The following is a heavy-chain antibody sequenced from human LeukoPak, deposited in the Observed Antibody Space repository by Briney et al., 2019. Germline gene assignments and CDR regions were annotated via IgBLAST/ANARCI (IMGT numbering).Heavy chain of an antibody. CDR3: ARDPNSSWYGPDY. Sequence: GGSLRLSCAASGFTFSSYGMHWVRQAPGKGLEWVAVISYDGSNKYYADSVKGRFTISRDNSKNTLYLQMNSLRAEDTAVYYCARDPNSSWYGPDYWGQGTLVTVSS. CDR2: ISYDGSNK. V-gene: IGHV3-30*03. J-gene: IGHJ4*02. CDR1: GFTFSSYG. D-gene: IGHD6-13*01.